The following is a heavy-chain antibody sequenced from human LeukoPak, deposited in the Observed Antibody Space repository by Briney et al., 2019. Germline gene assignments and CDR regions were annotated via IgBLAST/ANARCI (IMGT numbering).Heavy chain of an antibody. Sequence: GGSLRLSCAASGFTFDDYAILWVRHAPGKGLEWGSGISWNSGSIGYADSVKGRFTISRDNAKNSLYLQMNSLRAEDTALYYCAKAHGREWLLKNWGQGTLVTVSS. CDR1: GFTFDDYA. V-gene: IGHV3-9*01. D-gene: IGHD3-3*01. CDR3: AKAHGREWLLKN. J-gene: IGHJ4*02. CDR2: ISWNSGSI.